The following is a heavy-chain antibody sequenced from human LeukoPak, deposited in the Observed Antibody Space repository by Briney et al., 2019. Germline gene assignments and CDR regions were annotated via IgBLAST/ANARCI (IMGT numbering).Heavy chain of an antibody. CDR3: TTGHYYDSSGYPYNFDY. Sequence: GSSVKVSCKVSGNTLTELSMHWVRQTPGRGLEWMGGFDPEAGEDGGTIYAQIFQGRVTMTEDTSTDTAYMELSSLRSEDTGVYYCTTGHYYDSSGYPYNFDYWGQGTLVTVSS. CDR2: FDPEAGEDGGT. CDR1: GNTLTELS. J-gene: IGHJ4*02. D-gene: IGHD3-22*01. V-gene: IGHV1-24*01.